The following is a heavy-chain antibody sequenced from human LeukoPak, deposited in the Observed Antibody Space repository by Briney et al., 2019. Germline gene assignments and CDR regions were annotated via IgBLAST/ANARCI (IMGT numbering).Heavy chain of an antibody. J-gene: IGHJ3*02. D-gene: IGHD2-21*02. CDR1: GFTFSNYF. V-gene: IGHV3-30-3*01. CDR2: IASDGSHT. CDR3: ARERQDTVIHSGAFDI. Sequence: QPGGSLRLSCAASGFTFSNYFMHWVRQAPGKGLEWVADIASDGSHTFYVESVKGRFTISRDNSKNTLYLQRNSLGPEDTAVYFCARERQDTVIHSGAFDIWGQGTMVTVSS.